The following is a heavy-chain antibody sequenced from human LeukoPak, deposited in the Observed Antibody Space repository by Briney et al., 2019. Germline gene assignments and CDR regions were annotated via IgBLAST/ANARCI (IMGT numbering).Heavy chain of an antibody. CDR3: ARRGSVGSSWPFDY. CDR1: DYTFTGFY. CDR2: INPNSGGT. V-gene: IGHV1-2*02. D-gene: IGHD6-13*01. J-gene: IGHJ4*02. Sequence: ASVKVSCKASDYTFTGFYIHWVRQAPGQGLEWMGWINPNSGGTNYAQKFQGRVTMTRDTSISTASMELSRLSSDDTAIYYCARRGSVGSSWPFDYWGQGTLVTVSS.